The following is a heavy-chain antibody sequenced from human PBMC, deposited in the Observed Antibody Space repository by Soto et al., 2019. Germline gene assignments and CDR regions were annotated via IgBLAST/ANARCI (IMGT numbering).Heavy chain of an antibody. CDR1: GGSISTYY. V-gene: IGHV4-59*08. D-gene: IGHD2-2*03. CDR2: VYNSGST. CDR3: ARLNGYCISTNCHGYYGMDV. Sequence: SETLSLTCSVSGGSISTYYWSWIRQPPGKALEWIGYVYNSGSTNYNPSLKSRVTISVDTSKNQFSLKLSSVTAADTAVYYCARLNGYCISTNCHGYYGMDVWGQGTTVTVSS. J-gene: IGHJ6*02.